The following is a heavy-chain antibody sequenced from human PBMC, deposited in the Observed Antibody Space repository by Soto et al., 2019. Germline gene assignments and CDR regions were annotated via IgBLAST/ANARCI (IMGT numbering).Heavy chain of an antibody. Sequence: GGSLRLSCAASGFTFSSYWMTWVRQAPGKGLEWVANIKQDGSEKYYVDSVKGRFTISRDNAKNSLHLQMNSLRGEDTAVYYCAREEGTLRWEHKNDCWGQGTLVTVSS. V-gene: IGHV3-7*05. J-gene: IGHJ4*02. CDR3: AREEGTLRWEHKNDC. D-gene: IGHD4-17*01. CDR1: GFTFSSYW. CDR2: IKQDGSEK.